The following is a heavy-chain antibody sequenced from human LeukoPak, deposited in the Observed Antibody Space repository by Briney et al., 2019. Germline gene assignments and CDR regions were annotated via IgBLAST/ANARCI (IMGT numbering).Heavy chain of an antibody. J-gene: IGHJ4*02. D-gene: IGHD6-6*01. CDR2: IYSDNT. V-gene: IGHV3-53*01. CDR1: GFTVSSNS. Sequence: GGPLRFSCTVSGFTVSSNSMSWVRQAPGKGLKWVSFIYSDNTHYSDSVKGRFTISRDNSKNTLYLQMNSLRAEDTAVYYCATSPGLGYSTSLTGVDYWGQGTLVTVSS. CDR3: ATSPGLGYSTSLTGVDY.